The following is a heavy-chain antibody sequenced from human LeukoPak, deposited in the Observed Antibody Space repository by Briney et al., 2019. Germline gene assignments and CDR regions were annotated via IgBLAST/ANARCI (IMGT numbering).Heavy chain of an antibody. D-gene: IGHD3-10*01. CDR1: GFTFSSYW. CDR3: ARDRGILWFGEPSALWID. CDR2: IKQDGGET. V-gene: IGHV3-7*01. J-gene: IGHJ4*02. Sequence: GGSLRLSCAASGFTFSSYWMSWVRQAPGKGLEWVANIKQDGGETFYVDSVKGRFTISRDNAKNSLYLQMNSLRAEDTAAYYCARDRGILWFGEPSALWIDWGQGTLVTVSS.